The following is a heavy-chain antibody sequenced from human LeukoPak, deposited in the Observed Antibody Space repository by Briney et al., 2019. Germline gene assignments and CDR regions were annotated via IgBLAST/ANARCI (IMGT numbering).Heavy chain of an antibody. D-gene: IGHD4-17*01. J-gene: IGHJ4*02. CDR2: IYYSGST. V-gene: IGHV4-30-4*08. CDR3: ARVPGHYGDPGDY. CDR1: GGSISSGDYY. Sequence: PSQTLSLTCTVSGGSISSGDYYWSWIRQPPGKGLEWIEYIYYSGSTYYNPSLKSRVTISVDTSKNQFSLKLSSVTAADTAVYYCARVPGHYGDPGDYWGQGTLVTVSS.